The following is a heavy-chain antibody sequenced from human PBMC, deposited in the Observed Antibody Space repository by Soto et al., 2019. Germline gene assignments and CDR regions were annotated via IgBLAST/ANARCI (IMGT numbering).Heavy chain of an antibody. Sequence: ASVKVSCKASGYTFNKYALQWVRQAPGQRLEWMGWSNPANGNTRYSEKFQGRVTITMDTSASTAFMEVNNLRSEDTAVYYCASQDNRGWYGYYYDHWGQGTLVTVSS. CDR2: SNPANGNT. D-gene: IGHD6-19*01. CDR3: ASQDNRGWYGYYYDH. J-gene: IGHJ4*02. V-gene: IGHV1-3*01. CDR1: GYTFNKYA.